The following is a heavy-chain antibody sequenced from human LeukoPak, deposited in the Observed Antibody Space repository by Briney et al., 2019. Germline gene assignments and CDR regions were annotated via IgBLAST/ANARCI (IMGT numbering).Heavy chain of an antibody. CDR1: GYTFTGYY. J-gene: IGHJ4*02. D-gene: IGHD3-10*01. CDR2: INPNSGGT. V-gene: IGHV1-2*02. Sequence: ASVKVSCKASGYTFTGYYMHWVRQAPGQGLEWMGLINPNSGGTNYAQKFQGRVTMTRDTSISTAYMELSRLRSDDTAVYYCARDHLPNYYGSGSYYTYFDYWRQGTLVTVSS. CDR3: ARDHLPNYYGSGSYYTYFDY.